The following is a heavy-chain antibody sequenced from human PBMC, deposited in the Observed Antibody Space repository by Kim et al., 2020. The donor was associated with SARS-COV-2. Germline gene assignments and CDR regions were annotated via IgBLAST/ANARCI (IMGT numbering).Heavy chain of an antibody. CDR1: GGSISSSSYY. V-gene: IGHV4-39*01. J-gene: IGHJ6*02. D-gene: IGHD3-10*01. Sequence: SETLSLTCTVSGGSISSSSYYWGWIRQPPGKGLEWIGSIYYSGSTYYNPSLKSRVTISVDTSKNQFSLKLSSVTAADTAVYYCARHIPYWPLLWFGELLPENYYYYYGMDVWGQGTTVTVSS. CDR2: IYYSGST. CDR3: ARHIPYWPLLWFGELLPENYYYYYGMDV.